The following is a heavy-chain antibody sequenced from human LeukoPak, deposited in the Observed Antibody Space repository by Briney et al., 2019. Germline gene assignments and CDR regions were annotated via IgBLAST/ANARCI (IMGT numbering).Heavy chain of an antibody. CDR2: ISGSASST. J-gene: IGHJ6*03. D-gene: IGHD6-13*01. CDR3: AQARGMSLYYYMDV. Sequence: GGSLRLSCAASGFTFSSYAMSWVRQAPGKGLEWVSAISGSASSTYYADSVKGRFTISRDNSKNTLNLQMNSLRAEDTAVHYCAQARGMSLYYYMDVWGKGTTVTVSS. CDR1: GFTFSSYA. V-gene: IGHV3-23*01.